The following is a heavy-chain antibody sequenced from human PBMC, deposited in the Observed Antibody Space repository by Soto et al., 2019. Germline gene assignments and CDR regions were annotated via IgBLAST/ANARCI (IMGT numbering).Heavy chain of an antibody. Sequence: EVQLVESGGGLVQPGGSLRLSCAASGFTVSSHYMTWVRQAPGKGLDWVSLLYSNGRTYYADSVKGRFTISRDSSKNTVYLQLNSLRAKDTAVYYCARSLDGNYYYGMDVCGQGTTVIVSS. CDR1: GFTVSSHY. D-gene: IGHD3-9*01. J-gene: IGHJ6*02. V-gene: IGHV3-66*01. CDR2: LYSNGRT. CDR3: ARSLDGNYYYGMDV.